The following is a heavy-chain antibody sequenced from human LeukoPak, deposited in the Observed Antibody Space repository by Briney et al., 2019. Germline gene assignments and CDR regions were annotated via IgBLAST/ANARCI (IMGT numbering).Heavy chain of an antibody. CDR1: GFTFSTNA. D-gene: IGHD5-24*01. CDR2: ITGSDIRT. V-gene: IGHV3-23*01. CDR3: AKDPYGYNPPYYFDY. J-gene: IGHJ4*02. Sequence: AGGSLRLSCAASGFTFSTNAMSWVRQAPGKGLEWVSGITGSDIRTYNADSAEGRFTITRDNSKSALYLQMNNLRAEDTAVYYCAKDPYGYNPPYYFDYWGQGTLVTVSS.